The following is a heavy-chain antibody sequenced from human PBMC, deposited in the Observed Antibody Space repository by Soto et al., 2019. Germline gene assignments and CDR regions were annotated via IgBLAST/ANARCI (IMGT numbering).Heavy chain of an antibody. J-gene: IGHJ4*02. CDR1: GFMFYSYA. Sequence: PWGSLRLSCVASGFMFYSYAINLFRHSPLKGLEWVSYISPGGDRIYYAESLKGRITISRDSARNSLSLQMNILSDEDTAVYYCTKSADSAGWGVDFWGQGTLVTVSS. CDR2: ISPGGDRI. CDR3: TKSADSAGWGVDF. V-gene: IGHV3-48*02. D-gene: IGHD6-19*01.